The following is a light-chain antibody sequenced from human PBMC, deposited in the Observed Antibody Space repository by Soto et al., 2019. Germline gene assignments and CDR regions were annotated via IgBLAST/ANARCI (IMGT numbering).Light chain of an antibody. CDR3: QRYTTSSWT. J-gene: IGKJ1*01. CDR1: QNIRKG. V-gene: IGKV1-5*03. Sequence: DIQMTQSPSTLSASVGDRVTITCRASQNIRKGMAWFQQRPGKAPRLLIYEASTLESGVPTRFSGSGFGTEFTLTISSLQPDDIATYYCQRYTTSSWTFDQGTKVEIK. CDR2: EAS.